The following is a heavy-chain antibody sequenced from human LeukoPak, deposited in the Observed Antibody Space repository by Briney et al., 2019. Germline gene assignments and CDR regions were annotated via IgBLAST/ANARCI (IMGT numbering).Heavy chain of an antibody. CDR2: IYPGDSDT. V-gene: IGHV5-51*01. CDR1: GYSFTSYW. J-gene: IGHJ4*02. Sequence: GESLKISCKGSGYSFTSYWIGWVRQMPGKGLEWMEIIYPGDSDTRYSPSFQGQVTISADKSISTAYLQWSSLKASDTAMYYCARVEDGYNSAYYFDYWGQGTLVTVSS. D-gene: IGHD5-24*01. CDR3: ARVEDGYNSAYYFDY.